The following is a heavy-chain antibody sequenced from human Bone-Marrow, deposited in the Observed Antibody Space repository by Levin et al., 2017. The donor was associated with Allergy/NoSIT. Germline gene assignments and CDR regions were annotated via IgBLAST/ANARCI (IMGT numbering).Heavy chain of an antibody. V-gene: IGHV4-34*01. CDR1: GGSFSGYY. CDR3: ARAQRAVTKNWYFDL. J-gene: IGHJ2*01. D-gene: IGHD4-17*01. CDR2: INHSGST. Sequence: MSSETLSLTCAVYGGSFSGYYWSWIRQPPGKGLEWIGEINHSGSTNYNPSLKSRVTISVDTSKNQFSLKLSSVTAADTAVYYCARAQRAVTKNWYFDLWGRGTLVTVSS.